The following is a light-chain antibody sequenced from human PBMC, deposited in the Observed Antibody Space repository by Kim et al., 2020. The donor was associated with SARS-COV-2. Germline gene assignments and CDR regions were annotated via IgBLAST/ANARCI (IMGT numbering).Light chain of an antibody. Sequence: DIQISQSPSSLHASIGDTVTITCQASQDIHDFLSWFQQKPGRAPKLLIYDASHLEPGVSSRFSGSGSGTHFIFNISSLQPEGTATYFCQQYESLPLIFGQGTRLEIK. J-gene: IGKJ5*01. CDR3: QQYESLPLI. V-gene: IGKV1-33*01. CDR1: QDIHDF. CDR2: DAS.